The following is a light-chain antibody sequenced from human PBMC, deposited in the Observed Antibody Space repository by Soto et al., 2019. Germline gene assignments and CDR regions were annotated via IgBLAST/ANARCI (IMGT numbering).Light chain of an antibody. J-gene: IGLJ2*01. V-gene: IGLV2-14*01. CDR1: SNDIGGYNY. CDR3: SSFRGSSTLVV. Sequence: QSVLTQPASVSGSPGQSITISCTGTSNDIGGYNYVSWYQQRPGKAPKLMIYDVNNRPSGVSTRFSGSKSGNTASLTISGLQADDEADYYCSSFRGSSTLVVFGGGTKVTVL. CDR2: DVN.